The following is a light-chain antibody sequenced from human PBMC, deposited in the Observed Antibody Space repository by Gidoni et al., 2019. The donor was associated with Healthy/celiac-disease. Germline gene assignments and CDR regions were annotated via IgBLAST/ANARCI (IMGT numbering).Light chain of an antibody. Sequence: QSVLTQPPSASGTPGQRVTTSCSGSSSNIGSNTVHWYQQLPGTAPKLLIYSNNQRPSGVPDRFSGSKSGTSASLAISGLQSEDEADYYCAAWDDSLNGQVVFGGGTKLTVL. CDR1: SSNIGSNT. V-gene: IGLV1-44*01. CDR2: SNN. CDR3: AAWDDSLNGQVV. J-gene: IGLJ2*01.